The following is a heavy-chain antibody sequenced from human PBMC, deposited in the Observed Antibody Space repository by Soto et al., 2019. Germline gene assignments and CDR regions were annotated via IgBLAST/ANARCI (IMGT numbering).Heavy chain of an antibody. CDR1: GGSISSSSYY. D-gene: IGHD2-21*02. CDR3: ARNIVVVTARSPNWYFDL. Sequence: QLQLQESGPGLVKPSETLSLTCTVSGGSISSSSYYWGWIRQPPGKGLEWIGSIYYSGSTYYNPSLKSRVTISVDTSKNQCYLKLSSVTAADTAVYYCARNIVVVTARSPNWYFDLWGRGTLVTVSS. J-gene: IGHJ2*01. CDR2: IYYSGST. V-gene: IGHV4-39*01.